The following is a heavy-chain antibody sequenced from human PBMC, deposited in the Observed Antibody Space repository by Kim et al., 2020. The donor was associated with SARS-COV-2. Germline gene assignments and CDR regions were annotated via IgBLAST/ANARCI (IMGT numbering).Heavy chain of an antibody. V-gene: IGHV3-33*01. CDR2: IWYDGSNK. Sequence: GGSLRLSCAASGFTFSSYGMHWVRQAPGKGLEWVAVIWYDGSNKYYADSVKGRFTISRDNSKNTLYLQMNSLRAEDTAVYYCAREVEDYYDSSGYYFKEYYFDYWGQGTLVTVSS. CDR3: AREVEDYYDSSGYYFKEYYFDY. D-gene: IGHD3-22*01. CDR1: GFTFSSYG. J-gene: IGHJ4*02.